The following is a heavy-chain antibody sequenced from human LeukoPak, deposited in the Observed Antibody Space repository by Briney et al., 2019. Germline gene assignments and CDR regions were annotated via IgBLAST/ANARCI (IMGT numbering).Heavy chain of an antibody. CDR2: TYHRSKWYN. V-gene: IGHV6-1*01. Sequence: GLEWLGRTYHRSKWYNDYAVSVKSRITINADTSKNLFSLQLNSMTPEDTAVYYCASREFDSWGRGTLVTVSS. CDR3: ASREFDS. J-gene: IGHJ2*01. D-gene: IGHD3-10*01.